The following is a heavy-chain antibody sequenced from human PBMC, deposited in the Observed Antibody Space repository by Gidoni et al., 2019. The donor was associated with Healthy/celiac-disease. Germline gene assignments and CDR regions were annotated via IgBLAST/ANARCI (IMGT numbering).Heavy chain of an antibody. V-gene: IGHV3-30*04. J-gene: IGHJ4*02. CDR2: ISYDGSNK. CDR1: GFTFRSYA. D-gene: IGHD3-22*01. CDR3: ARASWYYDSSGYCLGY. Sequence: QVQLVESGGGVVQPGRSLRLSCAASGFTFRSYAMHWVRQAPGKGLEWVAVISYDGSNKYYADSVKGRFTISRDNSKNTLYLQMNSLRAEDTAVYYCARASWYYDSSGYCLGYWGQGTLVTVSS.